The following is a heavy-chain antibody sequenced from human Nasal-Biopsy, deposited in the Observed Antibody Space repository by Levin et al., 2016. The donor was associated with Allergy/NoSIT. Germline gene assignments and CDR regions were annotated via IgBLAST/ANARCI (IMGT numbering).Heavy chain of an antibody. CDR1: GYIFSSYW. D-gene: IGHD3-10*02. CDR3: ARRGDLYVPGGAFDI. Sequence: GESLKISCKASGYIFSSYWVGWVRQMPGKGLEWMGIIYPADSETRYSPSFQGRVTISVDKSIRTAYLQWSSLKASDSAMYYCARRGDLYVPGGAFDIWGQGTVVTVSS. CDR2: IYPADSET. J-gene: IGHJ3*02. V-gene: IGHV5-51*01.